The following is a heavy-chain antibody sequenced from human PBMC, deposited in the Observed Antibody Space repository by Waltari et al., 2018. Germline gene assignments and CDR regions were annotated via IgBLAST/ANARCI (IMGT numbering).Heavy chain of an antibody. CDR3: ARELGN. Sequence: QVQLQESGPGLVKPSQTLSLTCAVSGASISSSNYWTWIRQPAGKGLEWIGLIYTSGSTNYNPSLKSRVTISVDASKNQVSRKLSSVTAADTAVYYCARELGNWGQGTLVTVSA. CDR2: IYTSGST. J-gene: IGHJ4*02. V-gene: IGHV4-61*02. CDR1: GASISSSNY.